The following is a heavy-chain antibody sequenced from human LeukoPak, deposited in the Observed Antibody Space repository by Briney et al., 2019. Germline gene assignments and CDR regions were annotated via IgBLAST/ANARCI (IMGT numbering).Heavy chain of an antibody. D-gene: IGHD3-3*01. V-gene: IGHV1-18*01. CDR3: ARGGHYDFWSGPPDF. Sequence: ASVKVSCKASGYTFTNYGISWVRQAPGQGLEWMGRISTYSGNTNYAQKVQGRVTMTTDTSTGTAYMELKSLRSDDTAVYYCARGGHYDFWSGPPDFWGQGTLVTVSS. CDR2: ISTYSGNT. CDR1: GYTFTNYG. J-gene: IGHJ4*02.